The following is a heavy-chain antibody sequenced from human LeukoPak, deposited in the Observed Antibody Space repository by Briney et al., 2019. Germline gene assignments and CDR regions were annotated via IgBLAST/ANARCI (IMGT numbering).Heavy chain of an antibody. D-gene: IGHD3-22*01. Sequence: QAGGSLRLSCAASGFTFSSYAMHWVRQAPGKGLEWVAVISYDGSNKYYADSVKGRFTISRDNPKNTLFLQMNSLRAEDTAVYYCAKRDSSDYPYYFDYWGQGTLVTVSS. CDR3: AKRDSSDYPYYFDY. CDR1: GFTFSSYA. J-gene: IGHJ4*02. CDR2: ISYDGSNK. V-gene: IGHV3-30-3*02.